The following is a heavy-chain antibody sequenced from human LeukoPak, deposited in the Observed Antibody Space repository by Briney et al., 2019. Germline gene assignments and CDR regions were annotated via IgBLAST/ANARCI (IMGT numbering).Heavy chain of an antibody. V-gene: IGHV3-9*01. CDR1: RFTFSSYS. CDR3: AKDRRSSSWYGMDV. CDR2: ISWNSGSI. D-gene: IGHD6-13*01. Sequence: GGSLRLSCAASRFTFSSYSMNWVRQAAGKGLEWVSGISWNSGSIGYADSVKGRFTISRDNAKNSLYLQMNSLRAEDTALYYCAKDRRSSSWYGMDVWGQGTTVTVSS. J-gene: IGHJ6*02.